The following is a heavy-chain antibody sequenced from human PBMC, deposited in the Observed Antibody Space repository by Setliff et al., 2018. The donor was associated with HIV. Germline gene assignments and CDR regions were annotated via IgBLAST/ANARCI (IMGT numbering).Heavy chain of an antibody. V-gene: IGHV4-61*09. CDR3: ARDRLYCSCGSCYSVGPNDVFDI. J-gene: IGHJ3*02. Sequence: SETLSLTCTVSGGSISSGSYYWSWVRQPAGKGLEWIGHIYTSGTTNYNPSLQSLVTISVDTSKNQFSLKLSSVTAADTAVYYCARDRLYCSCGSCYSVGPNDVFDIWGQGTMVTVS. CDR2: IYTSGTT. CDR1: GGSISSGSYY. D-gene: IGHD2-15*01.